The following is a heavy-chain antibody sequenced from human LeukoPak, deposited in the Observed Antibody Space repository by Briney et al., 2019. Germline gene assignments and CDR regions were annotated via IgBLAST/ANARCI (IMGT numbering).Heavy chain of an antibody. CDR2: ISAYNGNT. CDR3: ARDKRFLEWLLSHPYFDY. D-gene: IGHD3-3*01. CDR1: GYTFTSYG. Sequence: ASVKVSCKASGYTFTSYGISWVRQAPGQGLEWMGWISAYNGNTKSSQKVQGRVTMTTDTSTSTAYMELRSLRSDDTAVYYCARDKRFLEWLLSHPYFDYRGQGTLVTVSS. J-gene: IGHJ4*02. V-gene: IGHV1-18*01.